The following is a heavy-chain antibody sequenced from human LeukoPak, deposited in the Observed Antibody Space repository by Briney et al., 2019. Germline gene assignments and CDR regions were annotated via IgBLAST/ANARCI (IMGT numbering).Heavy chain of an antibody. CDR2: IYPGDSDT. Sequence: GESLKISCKGSGYSFTRYWNGWVRQMPGKGLEWMGMIYPGDSDTRYSPSFQGQVTISVDKSISTAYLQWSSLKASDTAMYYCASRRGATIYPDYGAFDIWGQGTMVTVSS. V-gene: IGHV5-51*01. D-gene: IGHD5-12*01. CDR3: ASRRGATIYPDYGAFDI. J-gene: IGHJ3*02. CDR1: GYSFTRYW.